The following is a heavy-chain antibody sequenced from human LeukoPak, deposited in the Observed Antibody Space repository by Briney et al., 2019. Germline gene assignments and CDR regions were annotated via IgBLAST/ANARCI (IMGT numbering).Heavy chain of an antibody. CDR3: ARGGTLHGVIVVVTARIWD. CDR1: GYTFTGYY. CDR2: INPNSGGT. Sequence: GASVKVSCKASGYTFTGYYMHWVRQAPGQGLEWMGWINPNSGGTNYAQKFQGRVTMTRDTSISTAYMELSRLRSDDTAVYYCARGGTLHGVIVVVTARIWDWGQGTLVTVSS. V-gene: IGHV1-2*02. D-gene: IGHD2-21*02. J-gene: IGHJ4*02.